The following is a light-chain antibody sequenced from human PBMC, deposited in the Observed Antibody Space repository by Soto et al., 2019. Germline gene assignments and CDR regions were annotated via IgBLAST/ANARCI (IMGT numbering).Light chain of an antibody. Sequence: EIVLTQSPGTLSLSPGERATLSCRASQSVNSNYLAWYQQKPGQAPRLLIYGASSRATGIPDRFSGSGSGTDFTLTISSLEPEDFAVYYCQQRSDWSSITFGHGTRLEIK. J-gene: IGKJ5*01. CDR2: GAS. V-gene: IGKV3D-20*02. CDR1: QSVNSNY. CDR3: QQRSDWSSIT.